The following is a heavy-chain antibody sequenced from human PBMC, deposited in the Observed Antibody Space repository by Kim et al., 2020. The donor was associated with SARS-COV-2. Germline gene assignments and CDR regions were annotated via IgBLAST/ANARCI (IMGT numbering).Heavy chain of an antibody. CDR3: GVGGGYYDY. CDR1: GFTFSSYA. J-gene: IGHJ4*02. Sequence: GGSLRLSCAASGFTFSSYAMSWVRQAPGKGLEWVSTISGSNSSTYYADSVKGRFTISRDNSKNTLYLQMNSLRAEDTAVYYCGVGGGYYDYWGQGTLVTVSS. D-gene: IGHD3-22*01. CDR2: ISGSNSST. V-gene: IGHV3-23*01.